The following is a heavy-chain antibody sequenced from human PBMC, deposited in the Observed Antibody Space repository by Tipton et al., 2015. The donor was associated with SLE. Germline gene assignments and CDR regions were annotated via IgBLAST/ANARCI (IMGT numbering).Heavy chain of an antibody. D-gene: IGHD3-3*01. J-gene: IGHJ5*02. CDR1: GGSFSGYY. CDR3: ASHDFWSGYYLFDP. V-gene: IGHV4-34*01. Sequence: TLSLTCAVYGGSFSGYYWSWIRQPPGKGLEWIGEINHSGSTNYNPSLKSRVTISVDTSKNQFSLKLSSVTAADTAVYYCASHDFWSGYYLFDPWGQGTLVTVSS. CDR2: INHSGST.